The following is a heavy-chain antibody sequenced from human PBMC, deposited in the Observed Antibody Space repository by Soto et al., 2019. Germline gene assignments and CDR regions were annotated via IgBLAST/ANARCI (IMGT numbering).Heavy chain of an antibody. D-gene: IGHD3-22*01. Sequence: ASVKVSCKASGGTFSSYAISWVRQAPGQGLEWMGGIIPIFGTANYAQKFQGRVTITADESTSTAYMELSSLRSEDTAVYYCARSKDYYDSSGYYDCGYWGQGTLVTV. V-gene: IGHV1-69*13. J-gene: IGHJ4*02. CDR1: GGTFSSYA. CDR3: ARSKDYYDSSGYYDCGY. CDR2: IIPIFGTA.